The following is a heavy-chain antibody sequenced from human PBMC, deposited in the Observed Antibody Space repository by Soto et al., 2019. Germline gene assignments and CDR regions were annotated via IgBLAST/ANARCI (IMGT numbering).Heavy chain of an antibody. J-gene: IGHJ3*02. CDR3: AGPVYGDAFDI. D-gene: IGHD4-17*01. V-gene: IGHV1-69*02. CDR2: IIPILGIA. CDR1: GGTFSSYT. Sequence: QVQLVQSGAEVKKPGSSVKVSCKASGGTFSSYTISWVRQAPGQGLEWMGRIIPILGIANYAQKFQGRVTITADKSTSTAYMELSSLRSEDTVVYYCAGPVYGDAFDIWGQGTMVTVSS.